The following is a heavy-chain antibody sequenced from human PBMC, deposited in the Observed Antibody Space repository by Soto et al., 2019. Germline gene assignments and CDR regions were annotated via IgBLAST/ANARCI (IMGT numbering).Heavy chain of an antibody. Sequence: SETLSLTCAVYGGSFSGYYWSWIRQPPGKGLEWIGEINHSGSTNYNPSLKSRVTISVDTSKNQFALKLSSVTAADTAVYYCARGNSSRWYGIHYYYYGMDVCGQGTTVTVYS. CDR1: GGSFSGYY. V-gene: IGHV4-34*01. J-gene: IGHJ6*02. D-gene: IGHD6-13*01. CDR2: INHSGST. CDR3: ARGNSSRWYGIHYYYYGMDV.